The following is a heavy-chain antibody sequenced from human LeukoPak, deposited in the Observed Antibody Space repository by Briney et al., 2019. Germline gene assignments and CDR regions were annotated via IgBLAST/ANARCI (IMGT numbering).Heavy chain of an antibody. CDR3: ARDEVGYYDSSGYFQH. J-gene: IGHJ1*01. Sequence: GGSLRLSCAASGFTFSSYSMNWVRQAPGKGLEWVSSISSSSSYIYYADSVKGRFTISRDNAKNSLYLQMNSLRAEDTAVYYCARDEVGYYDSSGYFQHWGQGTLVTVSS. D-gene: IGHD3-22*01. CDR1: GFTFSSYS. CDR2: ISSSSSYI. V-gene: IGHV3-21*01.